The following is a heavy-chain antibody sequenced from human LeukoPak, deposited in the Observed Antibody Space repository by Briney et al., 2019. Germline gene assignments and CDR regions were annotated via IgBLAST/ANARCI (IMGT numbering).Heavy chain of an antibody. CDR2: IYYSGST. Sequence: PSETLSLTCTVSGGSISSYYWSWIRQPPGKGLEWVGYIYYSGSTNYNPSLKSRVTISVDTSKNQFSLKLSSVTAADTAVYYCATVGYCSSTSCYRDHNWFDPWGQGTLVTVSS. CDR3: ATVGYCSSTSCYRDHNWFDP. D-gene: IGHD2-2*01. CDR1: GGSISSYY. V-gene: IGHV4-59*01. J-gene: IGHJ5*02.